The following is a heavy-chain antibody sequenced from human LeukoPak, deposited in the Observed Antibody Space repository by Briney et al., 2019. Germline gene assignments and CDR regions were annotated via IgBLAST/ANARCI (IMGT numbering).Heavy chain of an antibody. CDR3: ARARITFFGVVIYWELYYFDY. Sequence: SETLSLTCTVSGGSISSSSYYWGWIRQPPGKGLEWIGSIYYSGSTYYNPSLKSRVTISVDTSKNQFSLKLSSVTAADTAVYYCARARITFFGVVIYWELYYFDYWGQGTLVTVSS. J-gene: IGHJ4*02. V-gene: IGHV4-39*07. D-gene: IGHD3-3*01. CDR1: GGSISSSSYY. CDR2: IYYSGST.